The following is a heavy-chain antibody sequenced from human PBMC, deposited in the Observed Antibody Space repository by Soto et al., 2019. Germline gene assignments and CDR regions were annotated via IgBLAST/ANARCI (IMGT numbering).Heavy chain of an antibody. CDR3: ARIAAAGTIYYYYMDV. V-gene: IGHV2-26*01. CDR2: IFSNDEK. Sequence: SGPTLVNHTETLTLTCTVSGFSLSNARMGVSCIRQPPGKALEWLAHIFSNDEKSYSTSLKSRLTISKDTSKSHVLLTMTNMDPVDTASYYCARIAAAGTIYYYYMDVCGKRTTVTVSS. J-gene: IGHJ6*03. CDR1: GFSLSNARMG. D-gene: IGHD6-13*01.